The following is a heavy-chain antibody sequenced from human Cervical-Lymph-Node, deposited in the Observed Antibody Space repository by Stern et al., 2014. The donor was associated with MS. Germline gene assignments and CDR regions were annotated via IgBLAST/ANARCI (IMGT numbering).Heavy chain of an antibody. Sequence: EVQLVESGGDVVRPGGSLRLSCAASGFTFDDYGMTWVRQPPGKGLEWVSGIAWHGGNTGYADSVKGRFTILRDDAKKSLYLQMSSLRAEDTALYYCARGYYPDTSSYLDYWGQGTLVTVSS. CDR2: IAWHGGNT. CDR1: GFTFDDYG. V-gene: IGHV3-20*04. J-gene: IGHJ4*02. CDR3: ARGYYPDTSSYLDY. D-gene: IGHD3-16*01.